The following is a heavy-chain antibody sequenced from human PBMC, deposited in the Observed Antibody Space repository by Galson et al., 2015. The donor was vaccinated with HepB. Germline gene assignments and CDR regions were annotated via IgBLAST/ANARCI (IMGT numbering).Heavy chain of an antibody. Sequence: PALVKPTQTLTLTCTFSGFSLGTSGMCVSWIRQPPGKALEWIARIDWDDDKFYSTSLKTRLTISKDTSKNQVVLTMTNMDPVDTATYYCARGYCSGGRHLDYWGQGTLVTVSS. V-gene: IGHV2-70*17. J-gene: IGHJ4*02. CDR3: ARGYCSGGRHLDY. D-gene: IGHD2-15*01. CDR1: GFSLGTSGMC. CDR2: IDWDDDK.